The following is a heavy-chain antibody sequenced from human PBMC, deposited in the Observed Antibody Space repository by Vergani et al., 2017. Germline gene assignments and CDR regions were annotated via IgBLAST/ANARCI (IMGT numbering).Heavy chain of an antibody. CDR3: ARNVWFGSRVPFDI. Sequence: QVQLQESGPGLVKPSQTLSLTCTVSGGSISSGGYYWSWIRQHPGKGLEWIGYIYYSGSTNYNPSLKSRVTISVDTSKNQFSLKLSSVTAADTAVYYCARNVWFGSRVPFDIWGQGTMVTVSS. CDR1: GGSISSGGYY. V-gene: IGHV4-31*03. J-gene: IGHJ3*02. CDR2: IYYSGST. D-gene: IGHD3-10*01.